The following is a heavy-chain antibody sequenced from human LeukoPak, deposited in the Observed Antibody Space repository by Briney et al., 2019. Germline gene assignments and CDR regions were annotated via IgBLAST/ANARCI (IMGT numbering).Heavy chain of an antibody. CDR1: GFTFSSYA. D-gene: IGHD3-22*01. Sequence: PGGSLRLSCAASGFTFSSYAMNWVRQAPGKGLEWVAVISYDGSNKYYADSVKGRFTISRDNSKNTLHLQMNSLRAEDTAVYYCARDHHRRLYDSQARDTFDIWGQGTLVTVSS. CDR3: ARDHHRRLYDSQARDTFDI. CDR2: ISYDGSNK. J-gene: IGHJ3*02. V-gene: IGHV3-30*04.